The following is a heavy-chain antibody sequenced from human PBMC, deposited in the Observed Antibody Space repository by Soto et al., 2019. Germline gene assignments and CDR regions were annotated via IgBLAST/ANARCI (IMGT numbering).Heavy chain of an antibody. V-gene: IGHV3-30-3*01. CDR3: ARDHYSNSGDPDISDEDYGMDV. J-gene: IGHJ6*02. CDR1: GFTFSSYA. Sequence: PGGSLRLSCAASGFTFSSYAMHWVRQAPGKGLEWVAVISYDGSNKYYADSVKGRFTISRDNSKKTLYLQMNSLRAEDTAVYYCARDHYSNSGDPDISDEDYGMDVWGQGTTVTVSS. D-gene: IGHD1-26*01. CDR2: ISYDGSNK.